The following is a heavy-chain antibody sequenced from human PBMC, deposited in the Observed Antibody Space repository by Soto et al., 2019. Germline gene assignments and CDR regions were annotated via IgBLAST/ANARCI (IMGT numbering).Heavy chain of an antibody. D-gene: IGHD3-10*01. Sequence: QVQLVQSGAEVWKPGSSGKVSCKASGGTFSSYTISWVRQAPGQGLEWMGRIIPILGIANYAQKFQCRVTITADKSTSTAYMELSSLRSEDTAVYYCARLSSGWLDPWGQGTLVTVSS. V-gene: IGHV1-69*02. CDR2: IIPILGIA. CDR1: GGTFSSYT. J-gene: IGHJ5*02. CDR3: ARLSSGWLDP.